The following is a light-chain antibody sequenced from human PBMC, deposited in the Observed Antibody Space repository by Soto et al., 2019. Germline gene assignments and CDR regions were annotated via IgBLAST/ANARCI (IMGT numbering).Light chain of an antibody. V-gene: IGKV3-20*01. CDR2: GAS. CDR3: HQFGSFPRT. CDR1: QSLSGRH. Sequence: ELVLTQSPGTLSLSPGERATLSCRASQSLSGRHLAWYQQKPGQAPRLLISGASSRATGIPDRFSASGSGTDFTLTISRLEPEDFAVYYCHQFGSFPRTFGQGTKVEIK. J-gene: IGKJ1*01.